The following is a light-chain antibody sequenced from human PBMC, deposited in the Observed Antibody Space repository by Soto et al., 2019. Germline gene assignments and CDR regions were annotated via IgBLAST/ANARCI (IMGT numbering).Light chain of an antibody. J-gene: IGKJ2*01. CDR1: QGIGND. V-gene: IGKV1-6*01. CDR3: LQDYNCPYT. CDR2: AAS. Sequence: AIQMTQSPSSLSASVGDRVTITCRASQGIGNDLGWYQQKPGKAPKLLIYAASSLQTGVPSRFSGSASGTDFTLTISSLQPEDFATYYCLQDYNCPYTFGQGTKLEIK.